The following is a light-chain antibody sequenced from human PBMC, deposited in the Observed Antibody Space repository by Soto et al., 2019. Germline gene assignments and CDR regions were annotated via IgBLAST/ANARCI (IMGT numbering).Light chain of an antibody. V-gene: IGKV3-15*01. CDR2: GAS. CDR1: QSVSSN. Sequence: EIVMTQSPATLSVSPGERATLSCGASQSVSSNLAWYQQKPGQAPRLLIYGASTRATGIPARFSGSGSGTEFTLTISSLQSEDFAVYYCQQYNNWPPIFTFGPGTKVDIK. CDR3: QQYNNWPPIFT. J-gene: IGKJ3*01.